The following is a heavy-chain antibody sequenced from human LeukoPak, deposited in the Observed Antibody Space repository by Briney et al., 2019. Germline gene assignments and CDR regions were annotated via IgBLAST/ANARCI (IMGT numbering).Heavy chain of an antibody. D-gene: IGHD2-15*01. J-gene: IGHJ5*02. CDR3: ARDNQGYCSGGSCYRRYNWFDP. Sequence: SVKVSCTASGGTFSSYAISWVRQAPGQGLEWMGGIIPIFGTANYAQKFQGRVTITADESTSTAYMELSSLRSEDTAVYYCARDNQGYCSGGSCYRRYNWFDPWGQGTLVTVSS. CDR1: GGTFSSYA. V-gene: IGHV1-69*13. CDR2: IIPIFGTA.